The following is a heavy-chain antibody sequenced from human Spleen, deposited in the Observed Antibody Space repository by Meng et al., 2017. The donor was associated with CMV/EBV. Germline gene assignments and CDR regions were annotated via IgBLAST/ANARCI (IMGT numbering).Heavy chain of an antibody. V-gene: IGHV4-39*07. CDR2: IYYSGST. CDR3: ARDRSGSLGLNWFDP. CDR1: GGSISSSSYY. J-gene: IGHJ5*02. Sequence: SETLSLTCTVSGGSISSSSYYWGWIRQPPGKGLEWIGSIYYSGSTHYNPSLKSRVTISVDTSKNQFSLKLSSVTAADTAVYYCARDRSGSLGLNWFDPWGQGTLVTVSS. D-gene: IGHD1-26*01.